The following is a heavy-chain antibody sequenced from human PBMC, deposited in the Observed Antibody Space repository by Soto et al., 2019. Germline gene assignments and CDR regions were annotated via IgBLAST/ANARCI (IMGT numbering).Heavy chain of an antibody. CDR2: VSNDGIRK. Sequence: QVQLVESGGGVVQPGRSLRLTCAASGFIFSGSGMHWVRQAPGKGLEMVALVSNDGIRKYYGDSVKGRFTISRDNAENTLYLQMNSLRAEDTAVYYCARWVGGSMYDNSGKYDSWGQGTLVTVSS. CDR1: GFIFSGSG. V-gene: IGHV3-30*03. CDR3: ARWVGGSMYDNSGKYDS. D-gene: IGHD3-22*01. J-gene: IGHJ5*01.